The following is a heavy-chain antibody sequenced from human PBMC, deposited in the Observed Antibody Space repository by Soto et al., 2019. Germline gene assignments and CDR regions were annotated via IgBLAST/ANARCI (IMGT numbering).Heavy chain of an antibody. CDR3: ARARSLLGDSLDY. D-gene: IGHD3-16*01. CDR2: IYYSGST. J-gene: IGHJ4*02. Sequence: SETLSLTCTVSGGSISSGGYYWSWIRQHPGKGLEWIGYIYYSGSTYYNPSLKSRFTLSVDTPKNQFSLKLSFVTSADTAVYYCARARSLLGDSLDYWGQGTLVTVSS. V-gene: IGHV4-31*03. CDR1: GGSISSGGYY.